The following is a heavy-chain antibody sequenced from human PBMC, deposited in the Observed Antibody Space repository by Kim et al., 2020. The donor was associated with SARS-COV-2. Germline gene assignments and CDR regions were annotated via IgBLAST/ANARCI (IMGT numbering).Heavy chain of an antibody. D-gene: IGHD5-18*01. Sequence: NPNSGGTNYEQKFQGRVTMTSDTSISPAYMELSRLRSDDTAVYYCERGYDYWGQGTLVTVSS. V-gene: IGHV1-2*02. CDR2: NPNSGGT. J-gene: IGHJ4*02. CDR3: ERGYDY.